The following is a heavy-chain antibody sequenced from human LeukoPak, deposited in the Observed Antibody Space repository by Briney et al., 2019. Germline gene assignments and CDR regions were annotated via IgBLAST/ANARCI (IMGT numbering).Heavy chain of an antibody. CDR1: VFNSCSYA. CDR2: ISYDASNK. J-gene: IGHJ4*02. Sequence: QAGGSLRLSRGASVFNSCSYAMHWVRQAPGKGLEWEAIISYDASNKYYADSVKARFTISRDNSENTLYLQMNSLRGEDTAVYYCAKERVMGGTSFDYWGQGTLVTVSS. D-gene: IGHD1-26*01. V-gene: IGHV3-30*18. CDR3: AKERVMGGTSFDY.